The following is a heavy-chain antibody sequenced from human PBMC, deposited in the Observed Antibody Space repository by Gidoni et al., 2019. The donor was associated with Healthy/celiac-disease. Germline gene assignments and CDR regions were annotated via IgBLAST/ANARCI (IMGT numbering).Heavy chain of an antibody. CDR3: AREGVFRRLINPNYYYYGMDV. Sequence: QVQLVQSGAEVKKPGSSVKVSCKASGGTFSSSAISWVRQAPGQGLEWMGGIIPIFGTANYAQKFQGRVTITADESTSTAYMELSSLRSEDTAVYYCAREGVFRRLINPNYYYYGMDVWGQGTTVTVSS. CDR1: GGTFSSSA. J-gene: IGHJ6*02. V-gene: IGHV1-69*01. CDR2: IIPIFGTA. D-gene: IGHD2-8*01.